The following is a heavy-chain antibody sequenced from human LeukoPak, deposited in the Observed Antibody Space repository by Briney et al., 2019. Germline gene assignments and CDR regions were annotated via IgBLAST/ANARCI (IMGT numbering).Heavy chain of an antibody. CDR1: GGTFSSYA. Sequence: SVKVSCKASGGTFSSYAISWVRQAPGQGLEWMGRIIPIFGTANYAQKFQGRVTITTDESTSTAYMELSSLRSEDTAVYYCAREYYYDSSGYHDAFDIWGQGTWSPSLQ. CDR3: AREYYYDSSGYHDAFDI. CDR2: IIPIFGTA. D-gene: IGHD3-22*01. V-gene: IGHV1-69*05. J-gene: IGHJ3*02.